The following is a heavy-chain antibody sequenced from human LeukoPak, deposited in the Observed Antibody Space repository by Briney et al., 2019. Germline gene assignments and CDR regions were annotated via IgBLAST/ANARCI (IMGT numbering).Heavy chain of an antibody. V-gene: IGHV1-69*05. CDR2: IIPIFGTA. J-gene: IGHJ4*02. Sequence: GSSVKVSCKAFGGTFSSYAISWVRQAPGHGVVWMGGIIPIFGTANYAQKFQGRVTITTDESTSTAYMELSSLRSEDTAVYYCARDYVTGEYYFDYWGQGTLVTVSS. CDR3: ARDYVTGEYYFDY. D-gene: IGHD7-27*01. CDR1: GGTFSSYA.